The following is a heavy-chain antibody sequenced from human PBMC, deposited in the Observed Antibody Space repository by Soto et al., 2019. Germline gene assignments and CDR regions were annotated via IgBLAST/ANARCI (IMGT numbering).Heavy chain of an antibody. CDR2: INAGNGDT. Sequence: ASVKVSCKASGYTFTNYAMHWVRQAPGQRLEWMGWINAGNGDTNYAQKLQGRVTMTTDTSTSTAYMELRSLRSDDTAVYYCARDISNWFDPWGQGTLVTV. CDR3: ARDISNWFDP. CDR1: GYTFTNYA. V-gene: IGHV1-3*01. J-gene: IGHJ5*02.